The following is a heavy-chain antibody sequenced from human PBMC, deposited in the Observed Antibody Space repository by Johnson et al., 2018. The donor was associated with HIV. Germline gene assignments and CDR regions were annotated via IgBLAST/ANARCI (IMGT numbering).Heavy chain of an antibody. J-gene: IGHJ3*02. CDR3: ARPDYERYYGACDI. V-gene: IGHV3-33*08. CDR2: IWYDGSNK. CDR1: GFTFSDYY. D-gene: IGHD3-10*01. Sequence: QVQLVESGGGVVQPGRSLRLSCAASGFTFSDYYMGWIRQTPGKGLEWVAVIWYDGSNKYYGDSVKGRFTIYRDNSKNTLYLQMNSLRAEDTAVYYRARPDYERYYGACDIWGQGTMVTVSS.